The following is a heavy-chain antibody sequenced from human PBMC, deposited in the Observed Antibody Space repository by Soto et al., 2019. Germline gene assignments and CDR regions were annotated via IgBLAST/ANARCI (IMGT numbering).Heavy chain of an antibody. J-gene: IGHJ3*02. CDR3: ARPRQQQRLDAFDI. V-gene: IGHV5-51*01. Sequence: PGESLKISCQGSGYIFVNYWIGWVRQMPGKGLEWMGFIYPGDSDTRYSPSFQGQVAISADKSTRTASLQWSSLKASDTAIYYCARPRQQQRLDAFDIWGRGTMVTVSS. CDR1: GYIFVNYW. D-gene: IGHD6-13*01. CDR2: IYPGDSDT.